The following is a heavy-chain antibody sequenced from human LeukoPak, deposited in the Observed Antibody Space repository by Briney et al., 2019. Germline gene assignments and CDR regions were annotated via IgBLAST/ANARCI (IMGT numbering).Heavy chain of an antibody. J-gene: IGHJ4*02. CDR1: GFMFTHHG. CDR2: INHSGYT. D-gene: IGHD4-17*01. Sequence: PGESLRLSCAASGFMFTHHGMHWVRQTPGKGLEWIGEINHSGYTNDSPSLKSRVTISIDTSRKQFSLNLRSVTVADTGIYYCTRMTTGHDYWGQGTLVTVSS. V-gene: IGHV4-34*01. CDR3: TRMTTGHDY.